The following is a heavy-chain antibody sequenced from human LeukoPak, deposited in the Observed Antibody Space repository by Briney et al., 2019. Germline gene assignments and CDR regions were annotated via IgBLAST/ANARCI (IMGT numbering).Heavy chain of an antibody. D-gene: IGHD6-19*01. CDR1: GFTFSSYA. J-gene: IGHJ4*02. CDR3: AKGFSVAGSFH. Sequence: PGGSLRLSCAASGFTFSSYAMTWVRQAPAKVLEWVSTISSSGGSTYYADSVKGRFTISRDNSKNTLYLQMNSLRAEDTAVYYCAKGFSVAGSFHWGQGTLVTVSS. CDR2: ISSSGGST. V-gene: IGHV3-23*01.